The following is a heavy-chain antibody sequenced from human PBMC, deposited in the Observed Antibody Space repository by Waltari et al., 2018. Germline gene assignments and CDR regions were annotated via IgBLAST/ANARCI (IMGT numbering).Heavy chain of an antibody. V-gene: IGHV1-8*03. D-gene: IGHD1-26*01. CDR3: VRVGARLGAFDI. CDR2: MNPNSGNT. Sequence: QVHLVQSGAEVKKPGASVKVSCKASGYTFTSYDINWVRQATGQGIEWMGLMNPNSGNTGYAQKFQGRVTITRNNSISTAYMELSSLRFEDTAVYYCVRVGARLGAFDIWGQGTMVTVSS. CDR1: GYTFTSYD. J-gene: IGHJ3*02.